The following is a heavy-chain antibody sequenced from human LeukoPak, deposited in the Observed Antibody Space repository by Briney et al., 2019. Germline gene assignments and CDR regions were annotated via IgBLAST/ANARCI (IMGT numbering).Heavy chain of an antibody. CDR2: FDPEDGET. D-gene: IGHD3-22*01. CDR1: GYTLTEFS. CDR3: ATLGPFYYERAGLYHYYYMDV. J-gene: IGHJ6*03. V-gene: IGHV1-24*01. Sequence: ASVKVSCKVSGYTLTEFSMRWVRQAPGKRLEWMGGFDPEDGETIYAQKFQGRVTMTQDTSTDTAYMELSSLRSEDTGVYCCATLGPFYYERAGLYHYYYMDVWGKGTTVTVSS.